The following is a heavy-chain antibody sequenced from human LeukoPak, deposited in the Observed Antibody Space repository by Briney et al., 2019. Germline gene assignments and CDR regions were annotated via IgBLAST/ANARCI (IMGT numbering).Heavy chain of an antibody. J-gene: IGHJ3*02. CDR3: ARDQYDSGGYDSPDAFDI. CDR1: GYTFTSYY. Sequence: ASVKVSCKASGYTFTSYYMHWVRQAPGQGLEWMGIINPSGGSTSYAQKFQGRVTMTRDTSTGTVYMELSSLRSEDTAVYYCARDQYDSGGYDSPDAFDIWGQGTMVTVSS. D-gene: IGHD3-22*01. CDR2: INPSGGST. V-gene: IGHV1-46*01.